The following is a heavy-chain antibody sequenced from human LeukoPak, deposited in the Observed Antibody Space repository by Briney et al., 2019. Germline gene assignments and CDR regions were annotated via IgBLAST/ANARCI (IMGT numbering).Heavy chain of an antibody. CDR2: ISYDGSNK. D-gene: IGHD3-10*01. CDR3: ARELLWFGELLWRRMVDY. J-gene: IGHJ4*02. V-gene: IGHV3-30*04. Sequence: PGRSLRLSCAASGFTFSSYAMHWVRQAPGKGLEWVAVISYDGSNKYYADSVKGRFTISRDNSKNTLYLQMNSLRAEDTAVYYCARELLWFGELLWRRMVDYWGQGTLVTVSS. CDR1: GFTFSSYA.